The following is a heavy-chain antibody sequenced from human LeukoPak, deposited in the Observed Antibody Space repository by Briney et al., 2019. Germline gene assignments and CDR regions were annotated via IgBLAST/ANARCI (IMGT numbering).Heavy chain of an antibody. CDR3: ARTDGLLLNAFDI. D-gene: IGHD3-22*01. CDR2: IYYSGST. CDR1: GGSISSYY. J-gene: IGHJ3*02. Sequence: PSETLSLTCTVSGGSISSYYWSWIRQPPGKGLEWLGYIYYSGSTNYNPSLKSRVTISVDTSKNQFSLKLSSVTAADTAVYYCARTDGLLLNAFDIWGQGTMVTVSS. V-gene: IGHV4-59*01.